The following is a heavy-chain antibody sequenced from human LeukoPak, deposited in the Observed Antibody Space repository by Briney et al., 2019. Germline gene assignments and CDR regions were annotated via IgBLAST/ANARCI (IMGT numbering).Heavy chain of an antibody. CDR1: GFTFSSYA. J-gene: IGHJ5*02. CDR3: AKDEHDYGVWWFDP. D-gene: IGHD4-17*01. Sequence: PGGSLRLSCVASGFTFSSYAMSWVRQAPGKGLEWVSGISGSDYSTHYADSVKGRFTISRDNSKNTLYLQMSSLRAEDTAVYYCAKDEHDYGVWWFDPWGQGTLVTVSS. V-gene: IGHV3-23*01. CDR2: ISGSDYST.